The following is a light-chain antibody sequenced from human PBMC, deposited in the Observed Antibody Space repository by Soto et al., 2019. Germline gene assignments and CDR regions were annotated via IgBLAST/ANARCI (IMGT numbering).Light chain of an antibody. V-gene: IGKV3-20*01. CDR2: GAS. Sequence: EILWTQSPGTLSLSPGERATLSCRASQTISSSYLAWYQQKPGQAPRPIIYGASTRATGIPDRFSGSGSGTDFTLTISRLEPEDFAVYYCQQYGSSPFTFGPGTKVDIK. CDR1: QTISSSY. J-gene: IGKJ3*01. CDR3: QQYGSSPFT.